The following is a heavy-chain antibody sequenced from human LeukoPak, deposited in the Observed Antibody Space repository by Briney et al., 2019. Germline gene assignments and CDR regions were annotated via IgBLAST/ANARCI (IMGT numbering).Heavy chain of an antibody. J-gene: IGHJ4*02. CDR3: AKDLDYYGSSGYYYGINFDY. CDR1: GFTFSSYG. V-gene: IGHV3-23*01. D-gene: IGHD3-22*01. Sequence: GGSLRLSCAASGFTFSSYGMSWVRQAPGKGLEWVSAISGSGGSTYYADSVKGRFTISRDNSKNTLYLQMNSLRAEDTAVYYCAKDLDYYGSSGYYYGINFDYWGQGTLVTVSS. CDR2: ISGSGGST.